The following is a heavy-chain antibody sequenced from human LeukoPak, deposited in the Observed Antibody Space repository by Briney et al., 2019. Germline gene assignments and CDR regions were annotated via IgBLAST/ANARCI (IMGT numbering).Heavy chain of an antibody. CDR2: ISSDESST. V-gene: IGHV3-74*01. D-gene: IGHD6-19*01. CDR3: ARGLQAARLAVADS. J-gene: IGHJ5*02. Sequence: GGSLRLSCAASGFTFSSYWMHWVRHAPGKGLVWVSRISSDESSTSYADSVKGRFTISRDNAKNTLYLQMNSLRAEDTAVYYCARGLQAARLAVADSWGQGTLVTVSS. CDR1: GFTFSSYW.